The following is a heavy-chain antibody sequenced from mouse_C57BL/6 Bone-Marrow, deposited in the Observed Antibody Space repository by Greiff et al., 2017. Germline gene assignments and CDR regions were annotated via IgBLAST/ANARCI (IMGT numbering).Heavy chain of an antibody. CDR2: ISSGGSYT. V-gene: IGHV5-6*01. J-gene: IGHJ3*01. D-gene: IGHD2-4*01. Sequence: DVQLVESGGDLVKPGGSLKLSCAASGFTFSSYGMSWVRQTPDRRLEWVATISSGGSYTYYPDSVKGGFTISRDNAKNTMYLQLSSLKSEDTAMFYCARQGLRPFAYWGQGTLVTVSA. CDR1: GFTFSSYG. CDR3: ARQGLRPFAY.